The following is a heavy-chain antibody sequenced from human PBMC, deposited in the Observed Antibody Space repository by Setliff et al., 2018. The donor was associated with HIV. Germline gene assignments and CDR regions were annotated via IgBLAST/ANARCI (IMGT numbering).Heavy chain of an antibody. D-gene: IGHD3-3*01. J-gene: IGHJ3*02. CDR2: IYTSGRASY. CDR1: GGSIRSHY. CDR3: ARGAGYYDFDI. V-gene: IGHV4-4*07. Sequence: SETLSLTCTVSGGSIRSHYWSWIRQPAGKGLEWIGHIYTSGRASYNYNPFLKGRVTMSLDTSKNQISLKLTSVTASDTAVYYCARGAGYYDFDIWGQGTMVTVSS.